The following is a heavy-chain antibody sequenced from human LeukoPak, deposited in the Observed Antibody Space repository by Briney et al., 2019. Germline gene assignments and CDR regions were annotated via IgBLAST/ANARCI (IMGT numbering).Heavy chain of an antibody. CDR2: IYNSGRT. J-gene: IGHJ4*02. CDR1: GVSMSNGRYY. CDR3: AMGRITMIVVRD. V-gene: IGHV4-39*07. Sequence: PSETLSLTCSVSGVSMSNGRYYWGWIRQSPGKGLEWMGTIYNSGRTYDNPSLKSRVTISVDTSKNQFSLKLSSVTAADTAVYYCAMGRITMIVVRDWGQGTLVTVSS. D-gene: IGHD3-22*01.